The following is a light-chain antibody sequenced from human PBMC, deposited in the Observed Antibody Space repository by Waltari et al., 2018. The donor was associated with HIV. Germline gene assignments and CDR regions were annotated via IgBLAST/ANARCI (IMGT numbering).Light chain of an antibody. CDR2: DHR. CDR1: SGSIASDY. J-gene: IGLJ2*01. V-gene: IGLV6-57*03. CDR3: QSSYSNSQV. Sequence: NLILTQPHSVSESPGTTVTISCTRSSGSIASDYLQWYQQRLGRAPTVVIYDHRQRPSGVPDRFSGSIDSSSNSASLTISGLRSEDEADYYCQSSYSNSQVFGGGTKLTVL.